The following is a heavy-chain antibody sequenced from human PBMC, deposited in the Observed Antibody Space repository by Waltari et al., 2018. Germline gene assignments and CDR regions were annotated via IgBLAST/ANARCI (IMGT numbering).Heavy chain of an antibody. CDR2: INPNSGGT. D-gene: IGHD3-22*01. CDR3: ARHPHYDPGGYFQH. V-gene: IGHV1-2*02. Sequence: QVQLVQSGAEVKKPGASVKVSCKASGYTFTGYYLHWVRQAPGQGLEWMGWINPNSGGTNYAQKFQGRVTMTRDTSISTAYMELSRLRADDTAVYYCARHPHYDPGGYFQHWGQGTLVTVSS. CDR1: GYTFTGYY. J-gene: IGHJ1*01.